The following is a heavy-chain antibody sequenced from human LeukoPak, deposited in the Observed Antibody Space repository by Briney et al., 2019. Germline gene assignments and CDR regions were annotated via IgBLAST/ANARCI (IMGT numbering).Heavy chain of an antibody. CDR2: ISSSSSTI. Sequence: GGSLRLSCAASGFTISSYNMNWVRQTPGKGLEWVSYISSSSSTIYYADSVKGRFTISRDNSKNTLYLQMNSLRAEDTAVYYCAKAGYDGYFDYWGQGTLVTVSS. CDR1: GFTISSYN. CDR3: AKAGYDGYFDY. V-gene: IGHV3-48*01. J-gene: IGHJ4*02. D-gene: IGHD5-12*01.